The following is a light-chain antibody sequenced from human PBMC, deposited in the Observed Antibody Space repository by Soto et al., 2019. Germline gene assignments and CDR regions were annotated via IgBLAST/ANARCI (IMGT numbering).Light chain of an antibody. Sequence: NFMLTQPHSVSESPGKTVTISCTGSSGSIASNYVQWYQQRPGSAPTTVIYEDNQRPSGVPDRFSGSIDSSSNSASLTISGLKTEDEADYYCQSYDSSNXAVXXXXTQLXXL. CDR1: SGSIASNY. CDR2: EDN. V-gene: IGLV6-57*02. J-gene: IGLJ7*01. CDR3: QSYDSSNXAV.